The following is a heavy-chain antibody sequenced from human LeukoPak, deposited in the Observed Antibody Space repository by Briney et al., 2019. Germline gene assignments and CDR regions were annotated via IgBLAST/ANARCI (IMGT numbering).Heavy chain of an antibody. CDR3: ARDRRFPDDVFDI. CDR1: GFSFSSYA. CDR2: ITSRSDQI. Sequence: GGSLRLSCAASGFSFSSYAMGWVRQAPGKGLEWVSTITSRSDQIWNVDSVRGRFTISRDNSKNTLYLQMNSLRGEDTALYYCARDRRFPDDVFDIWGQGTMVTVSS. D-gene: IGHD2-21*01. J-gene: IGHJ3*02. V-gene: IGHV3-23*01.